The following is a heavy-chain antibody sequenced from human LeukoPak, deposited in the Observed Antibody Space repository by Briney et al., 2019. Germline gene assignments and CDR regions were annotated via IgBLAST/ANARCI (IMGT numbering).Heavy chain of an antibody. J-gene: IGHJ3*02. D-gene: IGHD3-22*01. Sequence: ASVKVSCKASGYTFTSYYMHWVRQAPGQGLEWMGIINPSGGSTSYAQKFQGRVTMTRDTSTSTVYMELSSLRSKDTAVYYCARDRYYYDSSGYANDAFDIWGQGTMVTVSS. V-gene: IGHV1-46*01. CDR2: INPSGGST. CDR1: GYTFTSYY. CDR3: ARDRYYYDSSGYANDAFDI.